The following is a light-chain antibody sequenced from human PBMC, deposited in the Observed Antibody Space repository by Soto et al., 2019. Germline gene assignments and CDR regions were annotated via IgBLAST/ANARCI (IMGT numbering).Light chain of an antibody. CDR1: HNISSTY. J-gene: IGKJ2*01. CDR3: QHDGSSMYT. CDR2: GSS. V-gene: IGKV3-20*01. Sequence: EVVLTQSPGTLSLSPGEGATLSCRASHNISSTYLAWYQKKPGPAPRLLIYGSSSRATGIPDRFSGSGSGTDFPPTVSRLEPEDFAVFYCQHDGSSMYTFGPGTRVDIK.